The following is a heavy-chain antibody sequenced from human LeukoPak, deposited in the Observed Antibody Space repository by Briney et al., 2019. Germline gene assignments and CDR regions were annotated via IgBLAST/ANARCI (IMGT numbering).Heavy chain of an antibody. CDR3: ARARQDTAMVWDAFDI. CDR2: ISAYNGNT. V-gene: IGHV1-18*01. Sequence: ASVKVSCKASGYSFSFFGISWVRQAPGQGLEWMGWISAYNGNTNYPQKFQGRVTMTTDTSTTTAYMELRGLTYDDTAVYYCARARQDTAMVWDAFDIWGQGTMVTVSS. CDR1: GYSFSFFG. D-gene: IGHD5-18*01. J-gene: IGHJ3*02.